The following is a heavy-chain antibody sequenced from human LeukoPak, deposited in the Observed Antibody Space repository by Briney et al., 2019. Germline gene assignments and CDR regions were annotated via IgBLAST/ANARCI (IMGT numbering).Heavy chain of an antibody. CDR1: VGSICSYY. D-gene: IGHD1-20*01. V-gene: IGHV4-59*08. CDR2: IYYRGST. Sequence: SETLSLTCTVSVGSICSYYWSCMPQPPGKGLEWIGYIYYRGSTNYNPSLKSRVTISVDTSKNQFSLKLSSVTAADTAVYDCERLLYNWNDDGYFDDWGQGTLVTVSS. CDR3: ERLLYNWNDDGYFDD. J-gene: IGHJ4*02.